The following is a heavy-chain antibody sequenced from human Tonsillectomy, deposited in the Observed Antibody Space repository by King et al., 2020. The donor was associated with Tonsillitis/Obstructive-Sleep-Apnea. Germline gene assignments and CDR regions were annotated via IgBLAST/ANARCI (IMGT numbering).Heavy chain of an antibody. CDR2: ISYDGSNT. Sequence: QVQLVESGGGVVQPGRSLRLSCAASGFIFSSYAIHWVRQAPGKGLEWVAVISYDGSNTYYADSVKGRFTISRDNSKNTLDLQMNSLRAEDTAVYYCAREGIYDSSGYAAAFDIWGQGTMVTVSS. D-gene: IGHD3-22*01. J-gene: IGHJ3*02. CDR1: GFIFSSYA. CDR3: AREGIYDSSGYAAAFDI. V-gene: IGHV3-30*04.